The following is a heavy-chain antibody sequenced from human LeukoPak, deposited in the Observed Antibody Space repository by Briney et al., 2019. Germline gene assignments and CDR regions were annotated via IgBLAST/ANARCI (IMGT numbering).Heavy chain of an antibody. Sequence: KPSETLSLTCTVSGGSISNYCWSWIRQPPGKGLEWIGYIYYSGSTNYNPSLKSRVTISIDTSKNQFSLKLSSVTAADTAVYYCARGNWEVITPDYWGQGTLVTVSS. CDR1: GGSISNYC. V-gene: IGHV4-59*01. CDR3: ARGNWEVITPDY. J-gene: IGHJ4*02. CDR2: IYYSGST. D-gene: IGHD3-22*01.